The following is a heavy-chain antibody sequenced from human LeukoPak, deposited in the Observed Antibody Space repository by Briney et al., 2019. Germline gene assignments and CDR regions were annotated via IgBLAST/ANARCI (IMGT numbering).Heavy chain of an antibody. CDR2: IIPIFGTA. CDR1: GDTFSSYA. CDR3: AGPTDAFDI. V-gene: IGHV1-69*13. Sequence: GASVKVSCKASGDTFSSYAISWVRQAPGQGLEWMGGIIPIFGTANYAQKFQGRVTITADESTNTVYMELSGLRSEDTAVYYCAGPTDAFDIWGQGTMVTVSS. J-gene: IGHJ3*02.